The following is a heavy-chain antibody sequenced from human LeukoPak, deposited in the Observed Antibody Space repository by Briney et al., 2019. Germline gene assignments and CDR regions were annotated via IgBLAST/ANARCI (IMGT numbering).Heavy chain of an antibody. CDR2: ISYDGSNK. Sequence: GGSLRLSCAASGFTFSSYGMHWVRQAPGKGLEWVAVISYDGSNKYYADSVKGRFTISRDNSKNTLYLQMNSLRAEDTAVYYCARGTLEYYYGSGSQMGAFDIWGQGTIVTVSS. CDR1: GFTFSSYG. D-gene: IGHD3-10*01. J-gene: IGHJ3*02. V-gene: IGHV3-30*03. CDR3: ARGTLEYYYGSGSQMGAFDI.